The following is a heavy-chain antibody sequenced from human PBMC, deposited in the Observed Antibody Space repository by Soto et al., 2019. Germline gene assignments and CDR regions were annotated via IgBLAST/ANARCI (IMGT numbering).Heavy chain of an antibody. D-gene: IGHD3-9*01. CDR3: ARGPAGYFDWLLKFDY. Sequence: ASETLSLTCTVSGGSISSGGYYWSWIRQHPGKGLEWIGYIYYSGSTYYNPSLKSRVTISVDTSKNQFSLKLSSVTAADTAVYYCARGPAGYFDWLLKFDYWGQGTLVTVSS. CDR2: IYYSGST. V-gene: IGHV4-31*03. J-gene: IGHJ4*02. CDR1: GGSISSGGYY.